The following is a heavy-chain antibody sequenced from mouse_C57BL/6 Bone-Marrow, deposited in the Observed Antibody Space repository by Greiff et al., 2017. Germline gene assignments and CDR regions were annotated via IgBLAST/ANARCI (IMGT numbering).Heavy chain of an antibody. CDR2: INYDGSST. J-gene: IGHJ2*01. Sequence: EVMLVESEGGLVQPGSSMKLSCTASGFTFSDYYMAWVRQVPEKGLEWVANINYDGSSTYYLDSLKSRFIISRDNAKNMLYLQMSSLKSEDTATYYCARALYYSNLDYWGQGTTLTVSS. V-gene: IGHV5-16*01. D-gene: IGHD2-5*01. CDR1: GFTFSDYY. CDR3: ARALYYSNLDY.